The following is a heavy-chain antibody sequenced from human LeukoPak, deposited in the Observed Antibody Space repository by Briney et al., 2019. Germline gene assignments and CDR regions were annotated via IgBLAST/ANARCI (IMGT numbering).Heavy chain of an antibody. D-gene: IGHD3-3*01. CDR2: IRSKANSYAT. Sequence: RGSLRLSCAASGFTFSGSAMHWVRQASGKGLEWVGRIRSKANSYATAYAASVKGRFTISRDDSKNTAYLQMNSLKTEDTAVYYCTGQYDFWSGAVGYWGQGTLVTVSS. J-gene: IGHJ4*02. CDR3: TGQYDFWSGAVGY. V-gene: IGHV3-73*01. CDR1: GFTFSGSA.